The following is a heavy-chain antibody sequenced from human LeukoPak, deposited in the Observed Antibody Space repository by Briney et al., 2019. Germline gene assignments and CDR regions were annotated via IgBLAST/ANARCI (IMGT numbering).Heavy chain of an antibody. CDR1: GGSMSDSY. J-gene: IGHJ4*02. V-gene: IGHV4-59*01. D-gene: IGHD5-24*01. CDR3: ARGYYNPDY. Sequence: SETLSLTCTVSGGSMSDSYWGWVRQPPGEGLEWVGYIYYSGGTYYSPSLKRRVTISVDTSKNQFSLRLTSVTAADTAVYYCARGYYNPDYWGQGTLVTVSS. CDR2: IYYSGGT.